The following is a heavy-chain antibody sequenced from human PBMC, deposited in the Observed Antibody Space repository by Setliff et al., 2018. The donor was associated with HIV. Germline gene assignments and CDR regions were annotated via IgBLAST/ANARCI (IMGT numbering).Heavy chain of an antibody. CDR3: AKAWGSGYPSFESALMFDV. J-gene: IGHJ4*02. Sequence: HPGGSLRLSCAASAFTFSAYAMTWVRQAPGKGLEWVSATPSNGRTTDYAESVRGRFILSRDNSGNTLYLQMTSLRAEDTATYYCAKAWGSGYPSFESALMFDVWGQGTLVTVSS. CDR2: TPSNGRTT. V-gene: IGHV3-23*01. CDR1: AFTFSAYA. D-gene: IGHD3-16*01.